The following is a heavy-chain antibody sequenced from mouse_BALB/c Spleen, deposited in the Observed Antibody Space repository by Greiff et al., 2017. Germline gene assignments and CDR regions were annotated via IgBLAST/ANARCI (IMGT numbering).Heavy chain of an antibody. CDR3: ARRSSGPFYAMDY. D-gene: IGHD3-1*01. V-gene: IGHV1-9*01. Sequence: VQLQQSGAELMKPGASVKISCKATGYTFSSYWIEWVKQRPGHGLEWIGEILPGSGSTNYNEKFKGKATFTADTSSNTAYMQLSSLTSEDSAVYYCARRSSGPFYAMDYWGQGTSVTVSS. CDR2: ILPGSGST. CDR1: GYTFSSYW. J-gene: IGHJ4*01.